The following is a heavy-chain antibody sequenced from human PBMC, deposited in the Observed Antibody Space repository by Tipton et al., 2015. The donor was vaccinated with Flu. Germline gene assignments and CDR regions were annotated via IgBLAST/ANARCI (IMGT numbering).Heavy chain of an antibody. CDR3: ARALSGYYFYAFDI. J-gene: IGHJ3*02. CDR2: IYHSGST. V-gene: IGHV4-38-2*02. D-gene: IGHD3-22*01. CDR1: GYSISSGYY. Sequence: TLSLTCTVSGYSISSGYYWGWIRQPPGKGLEWIGSIYHSGSTYYNPSLKSRVTTSVDTSKNQFSLKLSSVTAADTAVYYCARALSGYYFYAFDIWGQGTMVTVSS.